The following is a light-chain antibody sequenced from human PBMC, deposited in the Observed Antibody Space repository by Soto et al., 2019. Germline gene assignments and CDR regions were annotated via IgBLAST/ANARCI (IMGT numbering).Light chain of an antibody. V-gene: IGKV3-11*01. Sequence: EIVLTQSPATLSLSPGERATLSCRASQSVSSYLAWYQQKPGQATRLLIYDASNSATGIPARFSVSGSGTDFTLTISSLEPEDVAVYYCQHRSNWPPWTFGQGTKVEIK. CDR2: DAS. CDR1: QSVSSY. CDR3: QHRSNWPPWT. J-gene: IGKJ1*01.